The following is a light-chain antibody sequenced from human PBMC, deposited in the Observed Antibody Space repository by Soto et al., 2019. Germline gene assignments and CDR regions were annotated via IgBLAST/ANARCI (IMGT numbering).Light chain of an antibody. CDR2: WAS. CDR1: QSVLYSPNNKNY. V-gene: IGKV4-1*01. CDR3: QQYYSTPRT. Sequence: DIVMTQSPDSLAVSLGERATINCKSRQSVLYSPNNKNYLAWYQQKPGQPPKLLIYWASTRESGVPDRFSGSGSGTDFTLTISSLQAEDVAVYYCQQYYSTPRTFGQGTKVDIK. J-gene: IGKJ1*01.